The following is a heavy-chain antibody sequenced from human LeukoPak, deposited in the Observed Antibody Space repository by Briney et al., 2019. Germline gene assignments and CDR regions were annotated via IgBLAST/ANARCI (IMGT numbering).Heavy chain of an antibody. D-gene: IGHD3-22*01. J-gene: IGHJ4*02. V-gene: IGHV4-38-2*02. CDR2: IYHGWSTYFSAIT. CDR1: GYSISGGYY. Sequence: PSETLPLTCTVSGYSISGGYYWGWIRQSPGKGLEWIGSIYHGWSTYFSAITYYNPSLKSRVTISMDTTKNQFSLKLSSVTAADTAMYYCAGKYYYDSSGYFYVDWWGQGTLVTVSS. CDR3: AGKYYYDSSGYFYVDW.